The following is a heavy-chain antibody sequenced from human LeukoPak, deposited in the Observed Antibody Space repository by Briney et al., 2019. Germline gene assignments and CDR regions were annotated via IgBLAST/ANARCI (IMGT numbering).Heavy chain of an antibody. CDR3: ARYSSSSGGPSYYLDY. V-gene: IGHV3-74*01. D-gene: IGHD6-6*01. CDR1: GFTLRNYW. CDR2: ISGDGSVT. Sequence: PEGSLRLSCTASGFTLRNYWMHWVRQVPGKRLVWVSRISGDGSVTNYADSVQGRFTISRDNAKSVVYLQINSLRSEDTAVYYCARYSSSSGGPSYYLDYWGHGSLVTVSS. J-gene: IGHJ4*01.